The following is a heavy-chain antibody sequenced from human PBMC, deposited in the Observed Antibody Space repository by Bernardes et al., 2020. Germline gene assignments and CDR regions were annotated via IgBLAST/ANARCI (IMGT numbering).Heavy chain of an antibody. CDR3: ARRGVTGTTGNRGFDP. CDR1: GGSISSSSYY. Sequence: ETLSLTCTVSGGSISSSSYYWGWIRQPQGKGLEWIGSIYYSGSTYYNPSLKSRVTISVDTSKNQFSLKLSSVTAADTAVYYCARRGVTGTTGNRGFDPWGQGTLVTVSS. V-gene: IGHV4-39*01. J-gene: IGHJ5*02. D-gene: IGHD1-7*01. CDR2: IYYSGST.